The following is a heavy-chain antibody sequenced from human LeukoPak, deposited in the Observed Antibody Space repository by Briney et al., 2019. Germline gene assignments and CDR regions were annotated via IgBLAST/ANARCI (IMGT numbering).Heavy chain of an antibody. D-gene: IGHD3-22*01. V-gene: IGHV3-23*01. J-gene: IGHJ4*02. CDR3: AKSHYYDISGYSDY. CDR2: IRSTGGIT. Sequence: GGSLRLSCVASGFSFDSYEMNWVRQAPGKGLEWISFIRSTGGITYYADSVKGRFTISRDNSKNTLYLQMNSLRAEDTAVYYCAKSHYYDISGYSDYWGQGTLVTVSS. CDR1: GFSFDSYE.